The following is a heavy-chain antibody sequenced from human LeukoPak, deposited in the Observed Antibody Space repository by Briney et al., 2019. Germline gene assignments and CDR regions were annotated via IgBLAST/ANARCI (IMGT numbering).Heavy chain of an antibody. CDR1: GFTFSIYA. V-gene: IGHV3-23*01. CDR3: AKDREGGYCSGGSCSFDY. D-gene: IGHD2-15*01. Sequence: GGSLRLSCAASGFTFSIYAMNWVRQAPGKGLEWVSTISGNGGRISNADSVKGRFTVSRDNSKNTLYLQMNSLRAEDTAVYYCAKDREGGYCSGGSCSFDYWGQGTLVTVSS. CDR2: ISGNGGRI. J-gene: IGHJ4*02.